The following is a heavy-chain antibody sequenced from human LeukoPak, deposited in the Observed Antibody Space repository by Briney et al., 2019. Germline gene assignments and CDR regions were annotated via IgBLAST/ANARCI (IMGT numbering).Heavy chain of an antibody. J-gene: IGHJ4*02. CDR1: GYTFTSYG. D-gene: IGHD3-16*02. Sequence: GASVKVSCQASGYTFTSYGISWVRQAPGQGLEWMGWISAYNGNTNYAQKLQGRVTMTTDTSTSTAYMELRSLRSDDTAVYYCARAGYDYVWGSYRLEFDYWGQGTLVTVSS. CDR3: ARAGYDYVWGSYRLEFDY. V-gene: IGHV1-18*01. CDR2: ISAYNGNT.